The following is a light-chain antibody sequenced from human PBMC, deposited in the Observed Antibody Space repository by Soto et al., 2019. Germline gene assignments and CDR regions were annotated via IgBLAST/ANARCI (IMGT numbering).Light chain of an antibody. CDR2: AAS. V-gene: IGKV3-20*01. CDR1: QSVRSNY. Sequence: EIVLTQSPGTLSLSPGERATLSCRASQSVRSNYLAWYQQKPGQAPRLLISAASSRATGIPDRFSGSGSGTHFTLTISRLQPEDFAVYYCQQYGSSRTFGQGTKVEVK. CDR3: QQYGSSRT. J-gene: IGKJ1*01.